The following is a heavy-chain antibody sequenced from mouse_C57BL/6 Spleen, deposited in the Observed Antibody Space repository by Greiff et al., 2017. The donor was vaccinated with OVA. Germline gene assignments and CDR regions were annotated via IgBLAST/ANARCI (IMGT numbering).Heavy chain of an antibody. J-gene: IGHJ2*01. CDR2: INYDGSST. Sequence: DVHLVESEGGLVQPGSSMKLSCTASGFTFSDYYMAWVRQVPEKGLEWVANINYDGSSTYYLDSLKSRFIISRDNAKNILYLQMSSLKSEDTATYYCAREGGLRRGKNYYFDYWGQGTTLTVSS. D-gene: IGHD2-4*01. V-gene: IGHV5-16*01. CDR1: GFTFSDYY. CDR3: AREGGLRRGKNYYFDY.